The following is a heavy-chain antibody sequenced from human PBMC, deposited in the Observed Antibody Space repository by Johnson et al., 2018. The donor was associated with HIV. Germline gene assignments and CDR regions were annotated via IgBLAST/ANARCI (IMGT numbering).Heavy chain of an antibody. CDR3: AKDLRVYTCDAFDI. J-gene: IGHJ3*02. CDR1: GFTFSSYT. V-gene: IGHV3-30*02. D-gene: IGHD5/OR15-5a*01. CDR2: IRYDGSNK. Sequence: QVQLVESGGGVVQPGRSLRLSCPASGFTFSSYTMHWVRQAPGKGLAWVAFIRYDGSNKYYADSVKGRFTISRDNSKNTLYLQMNSLRAEDTAVYYCAKDLRVYTCDAFDIWGQGTMVTVSS.